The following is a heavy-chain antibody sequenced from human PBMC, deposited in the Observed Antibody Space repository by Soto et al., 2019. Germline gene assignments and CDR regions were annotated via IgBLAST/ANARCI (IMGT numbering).Heavy chain of an antibody. CDR3: ARQGFGPLHGLVDV. V-gene: IGHV4-59*08. Sequence: QVQLQESGPGLVKPSETLSLSCTVSGGSISSDYWSWFRQSPGKRMEWIGYVHHSWGSSYNPSLQSRVAISLDPSKSQFSLQVTSVTATDTAVYYCARQGFGPLHGLVDVWGPGTTVTVSS. D-gene: IGHD3-10*01. J-gene: IGHJ6*02. CDR2: VHHSWGS. CDR1: GGSISSDY.